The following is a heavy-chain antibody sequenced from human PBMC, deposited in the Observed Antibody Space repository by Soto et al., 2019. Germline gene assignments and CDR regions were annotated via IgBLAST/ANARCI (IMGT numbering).Heavy chain of an antibody. CDR1: GDSVSSNSAA. V-gene: IGHV6-1*01. CDR2: TSYRSKWYN. D-gene: IGHD2-15*01. Sequence: SQTLSLTCDISGDSVSSNSAAWNWIRQSPSRGLEWLGRTSYRSKWYNDYAVSVKSRITIKPDTSMHQFSLQLNSVTPDDTALYYCASYHRGGLGFEDWADGTLVPVSS. J-gene: IGHJ4*01. CDR3: ASYHRGGLGFED.